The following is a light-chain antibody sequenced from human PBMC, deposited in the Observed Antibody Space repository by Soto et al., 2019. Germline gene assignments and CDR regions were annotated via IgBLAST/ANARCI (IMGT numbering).Light chain of an antibody. CDR3: QQYNDLST. CDR2: DAS. V-gene: IGKV1-5*01. Sequence: DIQMTQSPSTLSASVGDRVTITCRASQSISRSLAWYQQKPGKAPSLLIYDASSLEGGVPSRFSGSGSGTELTLTISSLKDDDFETYYCQQYNDLSTFGGGTKVDIK. J-gene: IGKJ4*01. CDR1: QSISRS.